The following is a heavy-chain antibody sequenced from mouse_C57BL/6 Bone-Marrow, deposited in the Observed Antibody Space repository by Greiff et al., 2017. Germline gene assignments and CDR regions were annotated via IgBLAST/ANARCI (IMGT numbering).Heavy chain of an antibody. CDR3: AREGTTVGFDY. V-gene: IGHV5-17*01. Sequence: EVMLVESGGGLVKPGGSLKLSCAASGFTFSDYGMHWVRQAPEKGLEWVAYISSGSSTIYYADTVKGRFTISRDNAKNTLFLQMTRLRSEDTAMYYCAREGTTVGFDYWGQGTTLTVSS. CDR2: ISSGSSTI. D-gene: IGHD1-1*01. J-gene: IGHJ2*01. CDR1: GFTFSDYG.